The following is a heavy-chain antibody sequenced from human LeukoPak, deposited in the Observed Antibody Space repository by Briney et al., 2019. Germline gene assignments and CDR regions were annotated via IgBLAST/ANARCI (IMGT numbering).Heavy chain of an antibody. CDR2: IIPILGIA. Sequence: SVKVSCKASGSTFSSYTISWVRQAPGQGLEWMGRIIPILGIANYAQKFQGRVTITADKSTSTAYMELSSLRSEDTAVYYCARGFKAYDILTGSPQLGIWGQGTMVTVSS. CDR3: ARGFKAYDILTGSPQLGI. CDR1: GSTFSSYT. V-gene: IGHV1-69*02. D-gene: IGHD3-9*01. J-gene: IGHJ3*02.